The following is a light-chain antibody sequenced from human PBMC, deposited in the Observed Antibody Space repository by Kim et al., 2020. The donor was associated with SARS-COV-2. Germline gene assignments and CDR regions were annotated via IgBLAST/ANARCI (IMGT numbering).Light chain of an antibody. CDR2: DAS. CDR3: QQYSRDSRT. Sequence: IQMTQTPSTVSSSIGDRVTITCRASQGIGTWLAWYQQKPGKAPKLLIFDASNLQSRVPSRFSGSGSGTQFTLTISSLQADDFGTYYCQQYSRDSRTFGQGTKVDIK. V-gene: IGKV1-5*01. CDR1: QGIGTW. J-gene: IGKJ1*01.